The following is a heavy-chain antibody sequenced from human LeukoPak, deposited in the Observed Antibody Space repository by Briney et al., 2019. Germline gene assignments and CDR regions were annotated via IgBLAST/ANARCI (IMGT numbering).Heavy chain of an antibody. D-gene: IGHD1-26*01. CDR1: GFTFSSYA. V-gene: IGHV3-23*01. CDR2: ISGSGGST. J-gene: IGHJ4*02. CDR3: AKDVGGSYPLYYFDY. Sequence: GGSLRLSCAASGFTFSSYAMSWVRQAPGKGLEWVSAISGSGGSTYYADSVKGRFTISRDNSMNTLYLQMNSLRAEDTAVYYCAKDVGGSYPLYYFDYWGQGTLVTVSS.